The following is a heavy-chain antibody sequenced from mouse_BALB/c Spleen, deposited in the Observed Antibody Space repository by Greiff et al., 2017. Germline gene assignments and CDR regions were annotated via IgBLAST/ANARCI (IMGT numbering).Heavy chain of an antibody. Sequence: VMLVESGAELVRPGSSVKISCKASGYAFSSYWMNWVKQRPGQGLEWIGQIYPGDGDTNYNGKFKGKATLTADKSSSTAYMQLSSLTSEDSAVYFCANYGGEGFAYWGQGTLVTVSA. V-gene: IGHV1-80*01. CDR1: GYAFSSYW. CDR2: IYPGDGDT. J-gene: IGHJ3*01. CDR3: ANYGGEGFAY. D-gene: IGHD1-2*01.